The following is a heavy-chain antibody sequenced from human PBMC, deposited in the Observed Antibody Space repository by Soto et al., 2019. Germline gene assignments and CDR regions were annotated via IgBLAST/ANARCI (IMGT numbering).Heavy chain of an antibody. D-gene: IGHD2-21*02. J-gene: IGHJ4*02. CDR3: AMSETAHSRIVF. CDR2: INAGNGDT. Sequence: ASVKVSCKTSGYTFTRNAIHWVRQAPGQSLEWIGRINAGNGDTKYSQKFQGRVTITRDTSASAAYMEISALGSEDTSIYYCAMSETAHSRIVFWGPGTRVTLFS. V-gene: IGHV1-3*01. CDR1: GYTFTRNA.